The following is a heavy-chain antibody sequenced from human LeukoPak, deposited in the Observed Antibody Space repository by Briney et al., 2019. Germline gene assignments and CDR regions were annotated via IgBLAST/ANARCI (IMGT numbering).Heavy chain of an antibody. Sequence: SVKVSCKASGGTFSSYAISWVRQAPGQGLEWMGRIIPILGIANYAQKFQGRVTITADKSTSTAYMELSSLRSEDTAVYYCARERREGWLVLDAFDIGGQGKMVTVSS. J-gene: IGHJ3*02. V-gene: IGHV1-69*04. CDR2: IIPILGIA. CDR1: GGTFSSYA. CDR3: ARERREGWLVLDAFDI. D-gene: IGHD6-19*01.